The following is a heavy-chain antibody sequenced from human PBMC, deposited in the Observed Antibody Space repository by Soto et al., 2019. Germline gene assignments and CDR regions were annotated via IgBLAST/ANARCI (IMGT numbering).Heavy chain of an antibody. CDR2: IYATGTT. V-gene: IGHV4-4*07. Sequence: SETVSLTCTVSGASISGYYWSWIRKSAGKGLEWIGRIYATGTTDYNPSLKSRVMMSVDTSKKQFSLKLRSVTAADTAVYYCVRDGTKTLRDWFDPWGQGISVTVSS. CDR3: VRDGTKTLRDWFDP. CDR1: GASISGYY. J-gene: IGHJ5*02. D-gene: IGHD1-1*01.